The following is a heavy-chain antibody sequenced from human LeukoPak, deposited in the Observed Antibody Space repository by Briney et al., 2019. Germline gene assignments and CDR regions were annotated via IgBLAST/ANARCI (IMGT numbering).Heavy chain of an antibody. CDR1: GGSISSTNYY. CDR2: IYYTGNT. Sequence: ASETLSLTCTVSGGSISSTNYYWGWIRQPPGKGLERIGSIYYTGNTYYNPSLKSRVTISVDTSKDQFSLKLSSVTAADTAVYYCARDRAYGSGSYNNWFDPWGQGTLVTVSS. CDR3: ARDRAYGSGSYNNWFDP. J-gene: IGHJ5*02. D-gene: IGHD3-10*01. V-gene: IGHV4-39*07.